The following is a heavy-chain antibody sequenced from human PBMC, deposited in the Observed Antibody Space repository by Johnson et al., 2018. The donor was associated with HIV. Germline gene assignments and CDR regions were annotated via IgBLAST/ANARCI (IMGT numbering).Heavy chain of an antibody. CDR1: GFTFSSYG. CDR3: AKDVHWELRDDDAFDI. Sequence: VQLVESGGGVVQPGRSLRLSCAASGFTFSSYGMHWVRQAPGRGLEWVSSISGSGRSTYYADSVKGRFTISRDNSKNTLYLQMNSLRAEDTAVYYCAKDVHWELRDDDAFDIWGQGTMVTVSS. J-gene: IGHJ3*02. CDR2: ISGSGRST. D-gene: IGHD1-26*01. V-gene: IGHV3-NL1*01.